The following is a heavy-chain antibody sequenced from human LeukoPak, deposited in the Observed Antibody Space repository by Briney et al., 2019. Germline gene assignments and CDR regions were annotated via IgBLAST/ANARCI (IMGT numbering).Heavy chain of an antibody. Sequence: PGGSLRLSCAASGFTFSSYAMSWVRQAPGKGLEWVSAISGSGGSTYYADSVKGRFTISRDNSKNTLYLQMNSLRAEDTAVYYCAKVGVLRYFDWLFVGNYFDYWGQGTLVTVSS. CDR1: GFTFSSYA. V-gene: IGHV3-23*01. D-gene: IGHD3-9*01. J-gene: IGHJ4*02. CDR3: AKVGVLRYFDWLFVGNYFDY. CDR2: ISGSGGST.